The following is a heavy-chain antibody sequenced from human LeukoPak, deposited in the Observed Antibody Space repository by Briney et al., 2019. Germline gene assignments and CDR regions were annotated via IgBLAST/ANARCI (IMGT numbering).Heavy chain of an antibody. CDR2: ISGSGGRT. CDR3: AKDYYDSSGYWYYFDY. J-gene: IGHJ4*02. Sequence: GGSLRLSCAASGFTFSSYSMSWVRQAPGKGLEWVSAISGSGGRTYYADSVKGRFTISRDNSKNTLYLQMNSLRAEDTAVYYCAKDYYDSSGYWYYFDYWGQGTLVTVSS. V-gene: IGHV3-23*01. D-gene: IGHD3-22*01. CDR1: GFTFSSYS.